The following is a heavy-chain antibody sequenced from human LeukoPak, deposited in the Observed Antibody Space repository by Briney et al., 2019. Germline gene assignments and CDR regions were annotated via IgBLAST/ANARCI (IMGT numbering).Heavy chain of an antibody. CDR2: IIPTLGIA. V-gene: IGHV1-69*04. CDR3: ARDILREGDVWDKNNWFDP. Sequence: ASVKVSCKASGGTFSSYAISWVRQAPGQGLEWMGRIIPTLGIANYAQKFQGRVTITADKSTSTAYMELSSLRSEDTAVYYCARDILREGDVWDKNNWFDPWGQGTLVTVSS. D-gene: IGHD1-26*01. CDR1: GGTFSSYA. J-gene: IGHJ5*02.